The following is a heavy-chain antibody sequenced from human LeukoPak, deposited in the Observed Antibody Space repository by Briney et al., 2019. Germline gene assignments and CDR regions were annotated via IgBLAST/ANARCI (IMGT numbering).Heavy chain of an antibody. CDR1: GFTFSDYY. D-gene: IGHD2-2*01. Sequence: PGGSLRLSCTVSGFTFSDYYMSWVRQAPGKGLEWVSYISSSGSMLHYADSVEGRFTISRDNGKSSLYLQMNSLRAEDTAVYYCARESKVVVPAATDFFDYWGQGTLVTVSS. V-gene: IGHV3-11*01. CDR3: ARESKVVVPAATDFFDY. J-gene: IGHJ4*02. CDR2: ISSSGSML.